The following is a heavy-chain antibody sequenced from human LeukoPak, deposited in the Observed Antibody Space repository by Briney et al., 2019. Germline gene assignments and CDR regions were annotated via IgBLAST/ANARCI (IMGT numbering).Heavy chain of an antibody. Sequence: PGGSLRLSCAASGFTFSSYGMHRVRQAPGKGLEWVAFIRYDGSNKYYADSVKGRFTISRDNSKNALYLQMNSLRAEDAAVYYCAKFGIAAADNFDYWGQGTLVTVSS. D-gene: IGHD6-13*01. CDR1: GFTFSSYG. J-gene: IGHJ4*02. CDR2: IRYDGSNK. CDR3: AKFGIAAADNFDY. V-gene: IGHV3-30*02.